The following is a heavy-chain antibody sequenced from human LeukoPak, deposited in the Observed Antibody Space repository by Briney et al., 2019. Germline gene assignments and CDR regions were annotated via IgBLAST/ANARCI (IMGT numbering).Heavy chain of an antibody. D-gene: IGHD7-27*01. CDR2: IHYSGYT. J-gene: IGHJ2*01. CDR1: GGSISNYY. V-gene: IGHV4-59*01. Sequence: SETLSLTCAVSGGSISNYYCSWIRQPPGKGLEWLGYIHYSGYTNYNPSLKSRVTISVDTSKNHFSLNLSSVTAADTAVYYCARHWGSDWYFDLWGRGTLVTVSS. CDR3: ARHWGSDWYFDL.